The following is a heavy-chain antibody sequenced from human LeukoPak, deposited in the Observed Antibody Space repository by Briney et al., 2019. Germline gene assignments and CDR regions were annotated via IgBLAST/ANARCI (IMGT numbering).Heavy chain of an antibody. V-gene: IGHV1-46*01. J-gene: IGHJ3*02. CDR2: SNPSGGGT. CDR1: GYTFSSYY. CDR3: ARGYYDTRGSAFDI. D-gene: IGHD3-22*01. Sequence: VASVKVSCKASGYTFSSYYMHWVRQAPGQGLEWMGISNPSGGGTSYAQKFQGRVTMTGDTSTSTVYMDLSSLRSEDTAMYYCARGYYDTRGSAFDIWGQGTMVTVSS.